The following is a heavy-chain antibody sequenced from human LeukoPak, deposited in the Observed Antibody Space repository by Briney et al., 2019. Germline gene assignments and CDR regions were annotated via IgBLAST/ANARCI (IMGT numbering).Heavy chain of an antibody. J-gene: IGHJ6*02. CDR3: AKVIAHLSYAMDV. D-gene: IGHD2-15*01. V-gene: IGHV3-9*01. CDR2: ISRDSRVT. CDR1: GFTFDDYA. Sequence: GGSLGLSCAASGFTFDDYAMHWVRQPPGKGLEWVAGISRDSRVTGYADSVKGRFTISRDSGEKFVYLQMNSLRTEDTALYYCAKVIAHLSYAMDVWGQGTTVTVSS.